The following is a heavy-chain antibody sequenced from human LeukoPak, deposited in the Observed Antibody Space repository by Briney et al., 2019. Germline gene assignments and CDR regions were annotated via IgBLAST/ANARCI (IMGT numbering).Heavy chain of an antibody. CDR3: ARDPYYYDSSGGI. Sequence: GASVKVSCKASGYTFTGYYIHWVRQAPGQGLEWMGWINPNSGGTNYAQKFQGRVTMTRDTSISTAYMELSRLRSDDTAVYYCARDPYYYDSSGGIWGQGTLVTVPS. V-gene: IGHV1-2*02. D-gene: IGHD3-22*01. CDR2: INPNSGGT. J-gene: IGHJ4*02. CDR1: GYTFTGYY.